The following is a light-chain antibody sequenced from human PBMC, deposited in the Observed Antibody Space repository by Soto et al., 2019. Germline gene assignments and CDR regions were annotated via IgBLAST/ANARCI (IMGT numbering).Light chain of an antibody. J-gene: IGKJ1*01. CDR1: QSLLHPNGGTY. Sequence: DIVMTQSPLSLPVTPGEPASISCRSSQSLLHPNGGTYLEWYLQKPGQSPQLLIYLTSSRACVVPDRFTGSGAGTDFTLKIRRVEAEDVGVYYCMQALQTPRTFGRGTKVEIK. CDR2: LTS. CDR3: MQALQTPRT. V-gene: IGKV2-28*01.